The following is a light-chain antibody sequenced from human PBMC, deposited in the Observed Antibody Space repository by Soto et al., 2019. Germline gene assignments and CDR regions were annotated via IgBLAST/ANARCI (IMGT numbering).Light chain of an antibody. CDR1: QSVTINY. CDR2: DAS. Sequence: EIVLTQSPGTLSLSPGERATLSCRASQSVTINYLAWYQQKPGQAPRLLIYDASSRATGIPDRFSGGGSGTDFTLTISRLEPEDFAVYYCQQFSSYPLTFGGGTKVDIK. CDR3: QQFSSYPLT. V-gene: IGKV3-20*01. J-gene: IGKJ4*01.